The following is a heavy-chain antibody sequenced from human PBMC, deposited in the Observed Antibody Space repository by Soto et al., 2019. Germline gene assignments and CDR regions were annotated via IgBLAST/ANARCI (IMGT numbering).Heavy chain of an antibody. Sequence: ASVKVSCKASGYTFTSYYIHWVRQAPGQGLEWMGIFNPTGDTASYAQKLQGRVTMTRDTSTGTAYMELGSLRSEDTAVYYCATRGRILEPGGACYYYHDMNVRGQGNTGT. D-gene: IGHD1-1*01. CDR2: FNPTGDTA. J-gene: IGHJ6*02. CDR1: GYTFTSYY. CDR3: ATRGRILEPGGACYYYHDMNV. V-gene: IGHV1-46*01.